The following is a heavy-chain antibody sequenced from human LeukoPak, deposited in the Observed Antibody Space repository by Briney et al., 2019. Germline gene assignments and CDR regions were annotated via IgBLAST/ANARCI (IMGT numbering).Heavy chain of an antibody. V-gene: IGHV4-59*08. CDR3: ASFTMVRGVIMTGIDY. Sequence: PSETLSLTCTVSGGSISSYYWSWIRQPPGKGLEWIGYIYYSGSTNYNPSLKSRVTISVDTSKNQFSLKLSSVTAADTAVYYCASFTMVRGVIMTGIDYWGQGTLVTVSS. J-gene: IGHJ4*02. D-gene: IGHD3-10*01. CDR2: IYYSGST. CDR1: GGSISSYY.